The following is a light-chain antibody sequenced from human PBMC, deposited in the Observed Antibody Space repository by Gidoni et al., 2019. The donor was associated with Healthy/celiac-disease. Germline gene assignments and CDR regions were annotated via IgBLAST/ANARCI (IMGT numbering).Light chain of an antibody. J-gene: IGLJ2*01. V-gene: IGLV4-69*01. CDR1: SGHSSYA. CDR3: QTWGTGIYVV. CDR2: LNSDGSH. Sequence: QLVLTQPPPASASLGASVKPTCTLSSGHSSYAIAWHQQQPEKGPRYLMKLNSDGSHSKGDGIPDRFSGSSSGAERYLTISSLQSEDEADYYCQTWGTGIYVVFGGGTKLTVL.